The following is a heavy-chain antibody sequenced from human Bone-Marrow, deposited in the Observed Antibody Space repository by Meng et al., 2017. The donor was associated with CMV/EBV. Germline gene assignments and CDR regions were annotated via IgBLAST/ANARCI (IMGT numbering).Heavy chain of an antibody. CDR2: ISTRGDII. D-gene: IGHD1-26*01. CDR3: AREKWELLMEWGFDY. Sequence: GESLKISCAASGFTFSTYEMNWVRQAPGKGLEWISYISTRGDIIYYADSVKGRFTVSRDNAKDSLYLQMNRLRVEDTAVYYCAREKWELLMEWGFDYWGQGTLVTVSS. J-gene: IGHJ4*02. CDR1: GFTFSTYE. V-gene: IGHV3-48*03.